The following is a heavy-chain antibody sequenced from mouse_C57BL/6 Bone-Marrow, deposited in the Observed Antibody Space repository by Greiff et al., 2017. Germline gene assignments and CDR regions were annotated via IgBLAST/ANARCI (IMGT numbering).Heavy chain of an antibody. CDR3: ARSNSGSSMGFAY. CDR2: IYPGGGYT. J-gene: IGHJ3*01. D-gene: IGHD1-1*01. V-gene: IGHV1-63*01. CDR1: GYTFTNYW. Sequence: QVQLQQSGAELVRPGTSVKMSCKASGYTFTNYWIGWAKQRPGHGLEWIGDIYPGGGYTNYNEKFKGKATLTVDKSSSTAYMQLSSLTSEDSAIYYCARSNSGSSMGFAYGGRGTLVTVAA.